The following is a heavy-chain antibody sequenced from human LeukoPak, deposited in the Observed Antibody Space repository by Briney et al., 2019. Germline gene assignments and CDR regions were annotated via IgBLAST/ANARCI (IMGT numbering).Heavy chain of an antibody. CDR2: IKLDGSEK. CDR1: GFTFGKYW. CDR3: ARGPYSGSFV. V-gene: IGHV3-7*01. J-gene: IGHJ4*02. D-gene: IGHD1-26*01. Sequence: GGSLRLSCVASGFTFGKYWMSWVRQAPGKGLEWVANIKLDGSEKNYVDSVKGRFTISRDNAKNTLYLQMNSLRAEDTAVYYCARGPYSGSFVWGQGTLVTVSS.